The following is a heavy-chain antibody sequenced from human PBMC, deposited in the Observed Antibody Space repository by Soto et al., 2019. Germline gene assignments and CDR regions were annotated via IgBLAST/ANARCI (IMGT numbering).Heavy chain of an antibody. V-gene: IGHV3-23*01. CDR1: GFTFSIYA. D-gene: IGHD4-4*01. CDR3: AKDLRGPYSNAYYYYGMDV. CDR2: ISGSGGST. J-gene: IGHJ6*02. Sequence: GGSLRLSCAASGFTFSIYAMSWVRHAPGKGLEWVSAISGSGGSTYYADSVKGRFTISRDNSKNTLYLQMNSLRAEDTAVYYCAKDLRGPYSNAYYYYGMDVWGQGTTVTVSS.